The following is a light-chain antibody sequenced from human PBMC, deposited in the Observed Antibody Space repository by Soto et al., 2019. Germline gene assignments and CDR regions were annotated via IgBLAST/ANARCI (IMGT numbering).Light chain of an antibody. V-gene: IGLV2-23*01. Sequence: ALTQPASVSGSPGQSITISCTITSSDIGSHNLVSWYQQHPGKAPKFLIYEGTKRPSGVSNRFSGSQSGTTASLTISGLQADDEADYYCCSYAGSSTAYVFGTGTKVTVL. CDR3: CSYAGSSTAYV. CDR1: SSDIGSHNL. J-gene: IGLJ1*01. CDR2: EGT.